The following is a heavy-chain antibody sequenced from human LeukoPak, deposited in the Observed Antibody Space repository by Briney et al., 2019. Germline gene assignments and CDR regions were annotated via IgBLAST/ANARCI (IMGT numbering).Heavy chain of an antibody. V-gene: IGHV4-59*01. CDR1: GGSISSYY. D-gene: IGHD6-19*01. CDR2: IYYSGST. J-gene: IGHJ4*02. Sequence: SETLSLTCTVSGGSISSYYWSWIPQPPGKGLEWIGYIYYSGSTNYNPSLKSRVTISVDTSKNQFSLKLSSVTAADTAVYYCARGYSSGFIDYWGQGTLVTVSS. CDR3: ARGYSSGFIDY.